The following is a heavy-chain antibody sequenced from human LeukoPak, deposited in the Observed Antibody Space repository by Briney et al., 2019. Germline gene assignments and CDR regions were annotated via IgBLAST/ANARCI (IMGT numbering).Heavy chain of an antibody. CDR3: ARFGWDDAFDI. CDR2: IYSGGST. D-gene: IGHD1-26*01. J-gene: IGHJ3*02. V-gene: IGHV3-53*04. CDR1: GFTVSSNY. Sequence: PGGSLRLSCAASGFTVSSNYMSWVRQAPGKGLEWVSVIYSGGSTYYADSVKGRFTISRHNSKNTLYLQMNSLRAEDTAVYCCARFGWDDAFDIWGQGTMVTVSS.